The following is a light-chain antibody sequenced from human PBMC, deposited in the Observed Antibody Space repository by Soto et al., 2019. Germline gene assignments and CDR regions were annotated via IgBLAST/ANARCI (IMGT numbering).Light chain of an antibody. J-gene: IGKJ1*01. CDR1: QSVSNIY. CDR2: GAS. Sequence: DIVLTQSPGTLSLSPGERATLSCRASQSVSNIYIAWYQQKPGQAPRVLIYGASRRATGIPDRFSGSGSGTDFTLTISRLEPEDFAVYYCQQYGSSPRTFGQGTKVDI. CDR3: QQYGSSPRT. V-gene: IGKV3-20*01.